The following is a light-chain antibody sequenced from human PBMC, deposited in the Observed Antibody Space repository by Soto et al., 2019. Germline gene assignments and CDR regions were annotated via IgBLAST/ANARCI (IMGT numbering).Light chain of an antibody. V-gene: IGKV3-15*01. Sequence: EIVMTLSPATLSVSPGERATLSCRASQSVSSNLAWYQQKPGLAPRLLFYAASTRATGIPARFSGSGSGTDFTLTISSLQSEDFAVYYCQQYNDWPWTLGQGTEVEVK. CDR2: AAS. J-gene: IGKJ1*01. CDR1: QSVSSN. CDR3: QQYNDWPWT.